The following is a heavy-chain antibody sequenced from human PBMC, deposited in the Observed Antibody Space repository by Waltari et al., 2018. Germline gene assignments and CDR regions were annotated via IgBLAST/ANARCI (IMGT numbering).Heavy chain of an antibody. CDR3: ARGELRDYFDY. J-gene: IGHJ4*02. V-gene: IGHV3-21*01. D-gene: IGHD1-7*01. CDR1: GFTFSSYS. Sequence: EVQLVESGGGLVKPGGSLRLSCAASGFTFSSYSMNWVRQAPGKGVEWVSSISSSRSYIYYADSVKGRFTISRDNAKNSLDLQMNSLRAEDTAVYYCARGELRDYFDYWGQGTLVTVSS. CDR2: ISSSRSYI.